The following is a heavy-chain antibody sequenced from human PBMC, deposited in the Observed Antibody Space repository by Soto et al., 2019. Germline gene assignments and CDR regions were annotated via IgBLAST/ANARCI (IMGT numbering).Heavy chain of an antibody. J-gene: IGHJ5*02. D-gene: IGHD5-12*01. CDR1: GGSISSGGYS. CDR3: ARGEGGYAERWFDP. CDR2: IYHSGST. Sequence: QLQLQESGSGLVKPSQTLSLTCAVSGGSISSGGYSWSWIRQPPGKGLEWIGYIYHSGSTYYNPSLQRRVTISVDRSKNQFSLKLSSVTAADTAVYYCARGEGGYAERWFDPWGQGTLVTVSS. V-gene: IGHV4-30-2*01.